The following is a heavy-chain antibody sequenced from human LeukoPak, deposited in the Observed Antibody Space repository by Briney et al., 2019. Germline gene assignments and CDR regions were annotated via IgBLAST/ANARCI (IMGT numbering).Heavy chain of an antibody. V-gene: IGHV4-34*01. J-gene: IGHJ4*02. Sequence: SETLSLTCAVYGGSFSGYYWSWIRQPPGKGLEWIGEINHSGSTNYNPSLKSRVTISVDTSKNQFSLKLSSVTAADTAVYYCARGRIMITFGGVIIDYWGQGTLVTVSS. CDR3: ARGRIMITFGGVIIDY. D-gene: IGHD3-16*02. CDR1: GGSFSGYY. CDR2: INHSGST.